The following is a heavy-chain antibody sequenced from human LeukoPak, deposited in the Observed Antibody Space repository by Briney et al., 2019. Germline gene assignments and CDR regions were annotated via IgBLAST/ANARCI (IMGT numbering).Heavy chain of an antibody. CDR2: IYTSGST. J-gene: IGHJ5*02. Sequence: PSQTLSLTCTVSGGSISSGSYYWSWIRQPAGTGLEWIGRIYTSGSTNYNPSLKSRVTISVDTSKNQFSLKLSSVTAADTAVYYCARVRRGIIRGNWFDPWGQGTLVTVSS. D-gene: IGHD3-16*01. V-gene: IGHV4-61*02. CDR1: GGSISSGSYY. CDR3: ARVRRGIIRGNWFDP.